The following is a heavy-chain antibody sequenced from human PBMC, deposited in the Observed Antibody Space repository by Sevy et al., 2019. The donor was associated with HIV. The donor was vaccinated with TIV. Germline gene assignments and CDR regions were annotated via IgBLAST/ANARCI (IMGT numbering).Heavy chain of an antibody. CDR3: ARAPPVRSGDDSLNCFDP. CDR1: GGSFSGYH. J-gene: IGHJ5*02. Sequence: SETLSLICTVSGGSFSGYHWAWIRQTPGKGLEYIGYIYYSGSTNYNPSLKSRVTISVDTSKNQFSLRLSSVTAADTAVYYCARAPPVRSGDDSLNCFDPWGQGTLVTVSS. CDR2: IYYSGST. V-gene: IGHV4-59*01. D-gene: IGHD5-12*01.